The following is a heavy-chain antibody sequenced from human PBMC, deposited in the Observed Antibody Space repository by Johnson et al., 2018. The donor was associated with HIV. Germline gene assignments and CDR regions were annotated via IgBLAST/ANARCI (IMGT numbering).Heavy chain of an antibody. V-gene: IGHV3-9*01. D-gene: IGHD5-12*01. CDR3: AKDFSGYSGYGDAFDI. J-gene: IGHJ3*02. CDR2: ISWTSGSI. Sequence: VQLVESGGGLVQPGRSLRLSCAASGFTFDDYAMHWVRQAPGKGLEWVSGISWTSGSIGYADSVKGRFPISRDNSKNTLYLQMNSLRAEDTAVYYCAKDFSGYSGYGDAFDIWGQGTMVTVSS. CDR1: GFTFDDYA.